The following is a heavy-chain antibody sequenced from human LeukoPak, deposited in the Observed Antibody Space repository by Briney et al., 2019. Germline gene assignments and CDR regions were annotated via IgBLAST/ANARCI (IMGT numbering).Heavy chain of an antibody. J-gene: IGHJ6*03. V-gene: IGHV4-34*01. CDR2: INHSGST. CDR1: GGSFSGYY. Sequence: SETLSLTCAVYGGSFSGYYWSWIRQPPGKGLKWIGEINHSGSTNYNPSLKSRVTISVDTSKNQFSLKLSSVTAADTAVYYCARVDIGYCSGGSCYSIYYYYYMDVWGKGTTVTVSS. CDR3: ARVDIGYCSGGSCYSIYYYYYMDV. D-gene: IGHD2-15*01.